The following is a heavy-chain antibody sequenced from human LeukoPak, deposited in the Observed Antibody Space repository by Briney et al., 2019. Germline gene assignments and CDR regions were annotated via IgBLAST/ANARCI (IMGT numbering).Heavy chain of an antibody. J-gene: IGHJ6*03. Sequence: SETLSLTCTVSGGSSSNYYWSWIRQPPGKGLEWIGYIYHSGSTNYNPSLKSRVTISVDTSRNQFSLRLSSVTAADTAVYYCVSGSEPIKVVDRLSSRLVYQYFYMDVWGKGTTVTVSS. V-gene: IGHV4-59*01. CDR1: GGSSSNYY. CDR2: IYHSGST. CDR3: VSGSEPIKVVDRLSSRLVYQYFYMDV. D-gene: IGHD1-14*01.